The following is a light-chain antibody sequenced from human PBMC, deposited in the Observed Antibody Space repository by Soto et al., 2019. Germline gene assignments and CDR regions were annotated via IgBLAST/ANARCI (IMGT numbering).Light chain of an antibody. CDR2: EGS. CDR3: CSYAGGSTLV. J-gene: IGLJ2*01. V-gene: IGLV2-23*01. Sequence: QSVLTQPASVSGSPGQSITISCTGTSSDVGGYNLVSWYQHHSVKAPKLMIFEGSKRPSGVSSRFSGYKSGNTASLTISGLPAEDEADYYCCSYAGGSTLVFGAGTKVTVL. CDR1: SSDVGGYNL.